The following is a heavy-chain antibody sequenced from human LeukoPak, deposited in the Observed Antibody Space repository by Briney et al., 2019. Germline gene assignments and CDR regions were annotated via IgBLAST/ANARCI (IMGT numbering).Heavy chain of an antibody. V-gene: IGHV3-23*01. J-gene: IGHJ3*02. CDR3: AKDSQIVVVTAPDAFDI. CDR1: GFTFSSYA. Sequence: GGSLRLSCAASGFTFSSYAMSWVRQAPGKGLEWVSAISGSGGSTYYADSVKGRFTISRDNSKNTPYLQMNSLRAEDTAVYYCAKDSQIVVVTAPDAFDIWGQGTMVTVSS. CDR2: ISGSGGST. D-gene: IGHD2-21*02.